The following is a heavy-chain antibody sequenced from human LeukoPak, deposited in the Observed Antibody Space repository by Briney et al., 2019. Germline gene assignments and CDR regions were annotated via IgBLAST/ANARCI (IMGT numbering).Heavy chain of an antibody. J-gene: IGHJ4*02. CDR3: ARGPLHYYFHY. V-gene: IGHV4-59*01. CDR2: IYYSGST. CDR1: GGSISSYY. Sequence: SETLSLTCTVSGGSISSYYWSWIRQPPGKGLEWMGYIYYSGSTNYNPSLKSRVTISVDTSKNPFSLKLSSVPAADTAVFYCARGPLHYYFHYWGQGTLVTVSS.